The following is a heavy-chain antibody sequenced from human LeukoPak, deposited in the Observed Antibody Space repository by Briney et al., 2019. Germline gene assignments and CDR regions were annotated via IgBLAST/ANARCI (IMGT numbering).Heavy chain of an antibody. J-gene: IGHJ6*03. V-gene: IGHV4-59*12. CDR1: GGSISSYY. Sequence: SETLSLTCTVSGGSISSYYWSWIRQPPGKGLEWIGYIYYTGSTNYNPSLKSRVTMSVDTSKNQFSLKLSSVTAADTAVYYCAREPKAIAAAGTYYYYYMDVWGKGTTVTISS. CDR2: IYYTGST. D-gene: IGHD6-13*01. CDR3: AREPKAIAAAGTYYYYYMDV.